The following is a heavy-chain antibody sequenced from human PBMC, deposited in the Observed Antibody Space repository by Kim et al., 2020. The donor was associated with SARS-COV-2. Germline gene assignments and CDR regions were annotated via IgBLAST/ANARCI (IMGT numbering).Heavy chain of an antibody. V-gene: IGHV3-7*03. D-gene: IGHD3-16*01. Sequence: GGSLRLSCAASGFTFSSYWMSWVRQAPGKGLEWVANIKQDGSEKYYVDSVKGRFTISRDNAKNSLYLQMNSLRAEDTAVYYCASAWGSSSTAFDIWGQGTMVTVSS. CDR1: GFTFSSYW. CDR2: IKQDGSEK. CDR3: ASAWGSSSTAFDI. J-gene: IGHJ3*02.